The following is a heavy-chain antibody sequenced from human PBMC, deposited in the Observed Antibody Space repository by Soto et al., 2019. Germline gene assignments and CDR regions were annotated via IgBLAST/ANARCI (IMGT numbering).Heavy chain of an antibody. J-gene: IGHJ6*02. CDR3: ARLKGPDHYGLDV. CDR2: IYHSGTT. CDR1: GDSITSTNW. Sequence: QVQLQESGPGLVKPSGTLSLTCGVSGDSITSTNWWSWVRQPPGRGLEWIGEIYHSGTTHYNPSLKSRITILLDEYKTQFSLNLSSVTAADTAVYYCARLKGPDHYGLDVWGQGTTVSVFS. V-gene: IGHV4-4*02.